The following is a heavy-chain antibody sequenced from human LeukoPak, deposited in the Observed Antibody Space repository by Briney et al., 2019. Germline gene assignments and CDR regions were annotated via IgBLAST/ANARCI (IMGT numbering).Heavy chain of an antibody. D-gene: IGHD3-22*01. CDR3: TSPHSSGYH. J-gene: IGHJ4*02. CDR1: GFIFSASA. V-gene: IGHV3-73*01. CDR2: IRSKANNYAT. Sequence: AGGSLKLSCAASGFIFSASAMHWVRQASGKGLEWVGHIRSKANNYATAYAASVKGRFTISRDDSKNTAYLQMNSLETEDTAVYYCTSPHSSGYHWGQGTLHSLSS.